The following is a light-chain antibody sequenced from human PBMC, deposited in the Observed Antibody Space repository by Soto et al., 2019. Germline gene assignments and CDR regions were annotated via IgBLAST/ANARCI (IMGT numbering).Light chain of an antibody. Sequence: DIQLTQSPSFLSASVGDRVTITRRASQGISSYLAWYQQKPGKAPKLLIYAASTLQSGVPSRFSGSGSGTEFTLTISSLQPEDFATYYCQQLNSYPRALTFGGGTKVEIK. V-gene: IGKV1-9*01. CDR3: QQLNSYPRALT. CDR2: AAS. J-gene: IGKJ4*01. CDR1: QGISSY.